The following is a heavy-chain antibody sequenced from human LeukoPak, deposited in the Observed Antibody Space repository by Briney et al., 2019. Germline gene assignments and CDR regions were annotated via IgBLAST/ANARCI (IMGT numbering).Heavy chain of an antibody. CDR3: AKSVVVAATVYYFDY. V-gene: IGHV3-23*01. CDR2: ISGSGGTT. Sequence: GGSLRLSCAGSGFIFSSYAMNWVRQAPGEGLEWVSGISGSGGTTYYADSVKGRFTISRDNSKDTLYLQMTSLRAEDTAVYYCAKSVVVAATVYYFDYWGQGTLVTVSS. D-gene: IGHD2-15*01. J-gene: IGHJ4*02. CDR1: GFIFSSYA.